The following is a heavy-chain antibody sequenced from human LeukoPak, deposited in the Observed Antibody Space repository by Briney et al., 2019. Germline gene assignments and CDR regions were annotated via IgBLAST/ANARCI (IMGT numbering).Heavy chain of an antibody. CDR2: IWYDGSNK. J-gene: IGHJ5*02. V-gene: IGHV3-33*01. CDR3: ARAPSIRFWFDP. D-gene: IGHD3-16*01. CDR1: GFTFSSYG. Sequence: GRSLRLSCAASGFTFSSYGMHWVRQAPGKGLEWVAVIWYDGSNKYYADSVKGRFTISRDNSKNTLYLQMNSLRAEDTAVYYCARAPSIRFWFDPWGQGTLVTVSS.